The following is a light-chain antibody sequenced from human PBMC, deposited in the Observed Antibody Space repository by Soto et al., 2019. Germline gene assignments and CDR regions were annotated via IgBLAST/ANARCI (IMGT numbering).Light chain of an antibody. CDR2: DVS. V-gene: IGLV2-14*01. J-gene: IGLJ1*01. Sequence: QSALTQPASVSGSPGQSITISCTGTSSDVGGYNYDSWYQQHPGKAPKLMIYDVSSRPSGVSNRFSGSKSGNTASLTISGLQAEDEADYYCSSYTSSTTLYVFGTGTKVTVL. CDR3: SSYTSSTTLYV. CDR1: SSDVGGYNY.